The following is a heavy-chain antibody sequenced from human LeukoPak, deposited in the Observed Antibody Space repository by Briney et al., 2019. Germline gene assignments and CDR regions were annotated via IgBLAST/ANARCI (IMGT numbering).Heavy chain of an antibody. CDR1: GYTSTSYA. J-gene: IGHJ4*02. CDR3: ARGGNYYDSSGYYYF. CDR2: INAGNGNT. D-gene: IGHD3-22*01. V-gene: IGHV1-3*01. Sequence: ASVKVSCKASGYTSTSYAMHWVRQAPGQRLEWMGWINAGNGNTKYSQKFQGRVTITADKSTSTAYMELSSLRSEDTAVYYCARGGNYYDSSGYYYFGGQGTLVTVSS.